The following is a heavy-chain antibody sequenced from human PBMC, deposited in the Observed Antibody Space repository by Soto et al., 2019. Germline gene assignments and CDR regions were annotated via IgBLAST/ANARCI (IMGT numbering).Heavy chain of an antibody. D-gene: IGHD2-15*01. CDR3: TRDRVLSDY. CDR1: GFTFGDYA. V-gene: IGHV3-49*03. J-gene: IGHJ4*02. CDR2: IRSKAYGGTT. Sequence: PGGSLRLSCTASGFTFGDYAVTWFRQAPGKGLEWVSFIRSKAYGGTTEYAASVKGRFTISRDDSNSIAYLQMNSLKTEDTAVHYCTRDRVLSDYWGQGTLVTVSS.